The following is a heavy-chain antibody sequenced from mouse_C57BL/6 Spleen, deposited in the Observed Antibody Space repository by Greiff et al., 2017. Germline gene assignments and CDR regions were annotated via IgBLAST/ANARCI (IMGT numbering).Heavy chain of an antibody. V-gene: IGHV5-17*01. CDR1: GFTFSDYG. CDR3: ARAGSSPLYAMDY. J-gene: IGHJ4*01. D-gene: IGHD1-1*01. CDR2: ISSGSSTI. Sequence: EVHLVESGGGLVKPGGSLKLSCAASGFTFSDYGMHWVRQAPEKGLEWVAYISSGSSTIYYADTVKGRFTISRDNAKNTLFLQMTRLRSGDTAMYYCARAGSSPLYAMDYWGQGTSVTVSS.